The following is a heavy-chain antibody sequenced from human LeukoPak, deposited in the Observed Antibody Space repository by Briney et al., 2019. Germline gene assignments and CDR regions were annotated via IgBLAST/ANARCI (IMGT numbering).Heavy chain of an antibody. CDR3: ARQTTYYYDSSGYTQGHDAFDI. CDR2: INPNSGGT. Sequence: ASVKVSCKASGYTFTGYYMHWVRQAPGQGLEWMGWINPNSGGTNYAQKFQGGVTMTRDTSISTAYMELSRLRSDDTAVYYCARQTTYYYDSSGYTQGHDAFDIWGQGTMVTVSS. D-gene: IGHD3-22*01. J-gene: IGHJ3*02. CDR1: GYTFTGYY. V-gene: IGHV1-2*02.